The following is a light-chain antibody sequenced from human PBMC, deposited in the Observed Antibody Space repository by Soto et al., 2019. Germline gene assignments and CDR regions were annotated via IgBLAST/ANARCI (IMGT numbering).Light chain of an antibody. J-gene: IGKJ4*01. V-gene: IGKV3-11*01. CDR2: DTS. Sequence: DIVLTQSPATLSLSPGERATLSCRASQSVSNYVAWYQQKPGQAPRLLIYDTSHRASDPPVRFSGSGSGTDFALSISSLEPEDFALYYCQQRGNWPPTFGGGTKVEIK. CDR3: QQRGNWPPT. CDR1: QSVSNY.